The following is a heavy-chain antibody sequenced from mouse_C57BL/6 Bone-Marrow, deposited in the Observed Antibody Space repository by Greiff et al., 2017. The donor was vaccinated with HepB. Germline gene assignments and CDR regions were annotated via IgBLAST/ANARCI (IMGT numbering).Heavy chain of an antibody. CDR1: GYTFTSYW. D-gene: IGHD1-1*01. J-gene: IGHJ1*03. Sequence: QVQLQQPGAELVKPGASVKLSCKASGYTFTSYWMHWVKQRPGQGLEWIGMIHPNSGSTNYNEKFKSKATLTVDKSSSTAYMQLSSLTSEDSAVDYCARSSVVYYYGSSHWYFDVWGTGTTVTVSS. CDR2: IHPNSGST. V-gene: IGHV1-64*01. CDR3: ARSSVVYYYGSSHWYFDV.